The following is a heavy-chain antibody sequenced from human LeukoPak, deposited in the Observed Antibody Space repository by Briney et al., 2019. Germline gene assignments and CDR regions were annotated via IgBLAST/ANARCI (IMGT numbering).Heavy chain of an antibody. D-gene: IGHD3-10*01. Sequence: GASVKVSCKASGYTFTSYGISWVRQAPGQGLEWMGWISAYNGNTNYAQKLQGRVTMTTDTSTSTAYMELRSLRSDDTAVYYCARDNLSTMVRGVIFSLSPRKKNYYFDYWGQGTLVTVSS. V-gene: IGHV1-18*01. J-gene: IGHJ4*02. CDR3: ARDNLSTMVRGVIFSLSPRKKNYYFDY. CDR2: ISAYNGNT. CDR1: GYTFTSYG.